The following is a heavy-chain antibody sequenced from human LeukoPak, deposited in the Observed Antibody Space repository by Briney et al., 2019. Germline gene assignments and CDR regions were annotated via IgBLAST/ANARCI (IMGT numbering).Heavy chain of an antibody. Sequence: GGSLRLSCAASGFTFSSYAMSWVRQAPGKGLEWVSAISGSGGSTHYADSVKGRFTISRDNSKNTLYLQMNSLRAEDTAVYYCAKVGHYYYDSSGYFDYWGQGTLVTVSS. CDR1: GFTFSSYA. J-gene: IGHJ4*02. V-gene: IGHV3-23*01. CDR3: AKVGHYYYDSSGYFDY. D-gene: IGHD3-22*01. CDR2: ISGSGGST.